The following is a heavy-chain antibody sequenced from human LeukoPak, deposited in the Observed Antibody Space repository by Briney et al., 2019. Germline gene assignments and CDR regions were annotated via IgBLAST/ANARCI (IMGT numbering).Heavy chain of an antibody. Sequence: GGSLRLSCAASGFSFSNYGMHWVRQSPGKGLEWVAVISFDGSIEYYADSVKGRFTISRDDSTNTLYLQMNSLRAEDTAVYYCARARLEMATIGAFDYWGQGTLVTVSS. CDR1: GFSFSNYG. D-gene: IGHD5-24*01. CDR3: ARARLEMATIGAFDY. CDR2: ISFDGSIE. J-gene: IGHJ4*02. V-gene: IGHV3-30*03.